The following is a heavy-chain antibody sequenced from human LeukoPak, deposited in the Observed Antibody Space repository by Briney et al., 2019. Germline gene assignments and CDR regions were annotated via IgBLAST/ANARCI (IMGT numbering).Heavy chain of an antibody. J-gene: IGHJ4*02. Sequence: SEALSLTCTVSGGSISSGGYYWSWIRQHPGKGLEWIGYIYYSGSTYYNPSLKSRVTISVDTSKNQFSLKLSSVTAADTAGYYCAGSGYSQPIDYWGQGTLVTVSS. CDR2: IYYSGST. D-gene: IGHD3-22*01. CDR1: GGSISSGGYY. CDR3: AGSGYSQPIDY. V-gene: IGHV4-31*03.